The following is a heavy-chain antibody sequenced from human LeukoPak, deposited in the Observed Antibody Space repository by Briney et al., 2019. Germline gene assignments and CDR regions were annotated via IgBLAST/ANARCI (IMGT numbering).Heavy chain of an antibody. CDR1: GFTFSNYW. CDR3: ATYSSSNGREFQY. J-gene: IGHJ1*01. CDR2: IQQHGSET. Sequence: GGSLRLSCEGSGFTFSNYWMSWVRQAPGKGLEWVANIQQHGSETYYGDSVKGRFTISRDNAKNSLYLQMNSLRAEDTAVYYCATYSSSNGREFQYWGQGTLVTVSS. V-gene: IGHV3-7*01. D-gene: IGHD2-2*01.